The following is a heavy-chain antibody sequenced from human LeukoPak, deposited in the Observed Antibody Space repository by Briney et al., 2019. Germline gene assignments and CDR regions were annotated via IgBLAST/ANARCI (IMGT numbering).Heavy chain of an antibody. CDR2: ISDRGST. V-gene: IGHV4-31*03. J-gene: IGHJ5*02. CDR1: GGSIGTSDYY. D-gene: IGHD6-13*01. Sequence: PSETLSLTCTVSGGSIGTSDYYWNWIRQHPGKGLEWIGFISDRGSTLYNPSLKSRVTISSDTSKTQFSLKLSSVTAADTAVYYCAREAVILSSSWYNWFDPWGQGTLVTVSS. CDR3: AREAVILSSSWYNWFDP.